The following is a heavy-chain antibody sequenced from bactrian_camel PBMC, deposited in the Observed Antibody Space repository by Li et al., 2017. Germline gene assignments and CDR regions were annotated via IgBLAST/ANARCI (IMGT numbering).Heavy chain of an antibody. J-gene: IGHJ4*01. CDR3: AADRCRPGWSRDLNPLQFNF. Sequence: VQLVESGGGSVQPGGSLSLPCRALGYAYNGYCMSWFRQTPGKEREAVARFYSPGGATVYADSVARRFTISQDNAKKTVYLQMNSLKPDDTAMYYCAADRCRPGWSRDLNPLQFNFWGQGTQVTVS. CDR1: GYAYNGYC. CDR2: FYSPGGAT. V-gene: IGHV3S1*01. D-gene: IGHD5*01.